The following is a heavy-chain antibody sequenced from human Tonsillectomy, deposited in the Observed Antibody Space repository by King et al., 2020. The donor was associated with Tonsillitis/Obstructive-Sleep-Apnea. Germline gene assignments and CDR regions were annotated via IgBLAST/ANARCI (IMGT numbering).Heavy chain of an antibody. Sequence: QLQESGPGLVKPSETLSLTCSVSGHSIRSSSYYWGWIRQPPGKGLEWIGTIYYTGSTYYNPSLKSRVTISVDTSKNQFSLKLRSVTAADTAVYYCARHVRDGYGTNFDYGGQGTLVTVSS. CDR1: GHSIRSSSYY. J-gene: IGHJ4*02. D-gene: IGHD5-24*01. CDR3: ARHVRDGYGTNFDY. V-gene: IGHV4-39*01. CDR2: IYYTGST.